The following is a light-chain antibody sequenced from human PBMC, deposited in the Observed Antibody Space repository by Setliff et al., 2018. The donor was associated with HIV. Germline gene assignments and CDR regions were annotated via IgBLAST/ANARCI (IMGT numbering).Light chain of an antibody. V-gene: IGLV2-14*01. CDR1: SSDVGGYNY. Sequence: QSVLTQPASVSGSPGQSITISCTGTSSDVGGYNYVSWYQQHPGKAPKLMISEVNNRPSGVSNRFSGSKSGNTASLTISGLQAEDEADYYCSSYTSNSPYVFGTGTKVTV. J-gene: IGLJ1*01. CDR3: SSYTSNSPYV. CDR2: EVN.